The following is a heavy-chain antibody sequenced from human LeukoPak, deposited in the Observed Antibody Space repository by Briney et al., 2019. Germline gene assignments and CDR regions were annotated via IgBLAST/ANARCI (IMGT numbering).Heavy chain of an antibody. V-gene: IGHV3-30*02. D-gene: IGHD3-22*01. CDR2: IRYDGSNK. CDR1: GFTFSSYA. CDR3: AKDYYDSSGYFDL. Sequence: GGSLRLSCAASGFTFSSYAMSWVRQAPGKGLEWVAFIRYDGSNKYYADSVKGRFTISRDNSKNTLYLQMNSLRAEDTAVYYCAKDYYDSSGYFDLWGRATLVTVSS. J-gene: IGHJ2*01.